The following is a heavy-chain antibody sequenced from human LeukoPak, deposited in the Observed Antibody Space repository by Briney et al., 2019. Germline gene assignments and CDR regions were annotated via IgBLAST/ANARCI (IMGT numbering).Heavy chain of an antibody. CDR2: ISSSSSTI. CDR3: ARDGGRDSTYWYYY. CDR1: GFTFSSYE. V-gene: IGHV3-48*03. Sequence: PGGSLGLSCAASGFTFSSYEMNWVRQAPGKGLEWVSYISSSSSTIYYADSVKGRFTISRDNTKNSLYLQMSSLRAEDTAVYYCARDGGRDSTYWYYYWGQGTLVTVSS. D-gene: IGHD6-13*01. J-gene: IGHJ4*02.